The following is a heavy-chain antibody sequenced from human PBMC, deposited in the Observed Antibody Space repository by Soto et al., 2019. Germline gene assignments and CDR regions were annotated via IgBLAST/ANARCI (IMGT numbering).Heavy chain of an antibody. CDR2: VYYSGST. D-gene: IGHD4-17*01. CDR1: GGSISSYY. Sequence: SETLSLTCTVSGGSISSYYWSWIRQPPGKGLEWIGYVYYSGSTNYNPSLKSRVTISVDTSNNHLSLNLSSVTAADTAVYYCARQKVSRFYGEVDFFDYWGLGTLVTVSS. V-gene: IGHV4-59*01. J-gene: IGHJ4*02. CDR3: ARQKVSRFYGEVDFFDY.